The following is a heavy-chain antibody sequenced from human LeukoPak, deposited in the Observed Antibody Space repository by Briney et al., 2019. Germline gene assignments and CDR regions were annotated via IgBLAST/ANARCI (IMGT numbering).Heavy chain of an antibody. CDR2: VYGSGST. J-gene: IGHJ4*02. D-gene: IGHD1-14*01. V-gene: IGHV4-4*07. CDR3: SRAGTGFNIPGAY. CDR1: GGSIRSNY. Sequence: SETLSLTCIVSGGSIRSNYWSWTRQSAGKGLEYIGRVYGSGSTDYSPSVKSRVTMSVDTSKNQFSLKLTSVTAADTAVYYCSRAGTGFNIPGAYWGQGTLVTVSS.